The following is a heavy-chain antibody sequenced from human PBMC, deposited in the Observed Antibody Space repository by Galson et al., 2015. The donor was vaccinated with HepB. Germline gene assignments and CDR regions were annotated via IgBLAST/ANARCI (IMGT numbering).Heavy chain of an antibody. D-gene: IGHD2-21*02. CDR2: INPSGGST. Sequence: SVKVSCKASGYTFTSYYMHWVRQAPGQGLEWMGIINPSGGSTGYAQKLQGRVTMTRDTSTSTVYMELSSLRSEDTAVYYCATGTLTDDSKGHFNWFDPWGQGTLVTVSS. V-gene: IGHV1-46*04. CDR1: GYTFTSYY. J-gene: IGHJ5*02. CDR3: ATGTLTDDSKGHFNWFDP.